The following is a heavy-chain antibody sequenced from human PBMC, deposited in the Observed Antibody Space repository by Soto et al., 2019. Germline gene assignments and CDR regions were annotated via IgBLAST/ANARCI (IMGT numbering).Heavy chain of an antibody. J-gene: IGHJ5*02. CDR1: GYTFTSYG. V-gene: IGHV1-18*01. D-gene: IGHD2-2*01. Sequence: QVRLVQSGAEVKKPGASVKVSCKASGYTFTSYGISWVRQAPGQGLEWMGWISAYNGNTNYAQKLQGRVTMTTDTSTSTAYMELRSLRSDDTAVYYCARVYCSSTSCYRRGIGSQSWFDPWGQGTLVTVSS. CDR3: ARVYCSSTSCYRRGIGSQSWFDP. CDR2: ISAYNGNT.